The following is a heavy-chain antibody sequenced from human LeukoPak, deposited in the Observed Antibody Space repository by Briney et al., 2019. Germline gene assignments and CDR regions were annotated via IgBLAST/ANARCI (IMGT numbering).Heavy chain of an antibody. CDR1: GGTFSSYA. V-gene: IGHV1-69*01. Sequence: SVTVSCKASGGTFSSYAISWVRQAPGQGLEWMGGIIPIFGTANYAQKFQGSVTITADESTSTAYMELSSLRSEDTAVYYCARDYYDSSGYSTYYMDVWGRGTTVTVS. D-gene: IGHD3-22*01. J-gene: IGHJ6*03. CDR2: IIPIFGTA. CDR3: ARDYYDSSGYSTYYMDV.